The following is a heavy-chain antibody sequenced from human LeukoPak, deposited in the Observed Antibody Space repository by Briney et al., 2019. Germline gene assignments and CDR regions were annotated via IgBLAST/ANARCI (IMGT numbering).Heavy chain of an antibody. CDR3: AKAGIEMATIPDFDY. J-gene: IGHJ4*02. Sequence: GGSLRLSCEGSAFIFSGHWMNWVRQTPGKGLEWVASIKEDGSERQYVDSVKGRFSISRDNTKGSLFLQLNSLRAEDTAVYYCAKAGIEMATIPDFDYWGQGALVTVSS. CDR2: IKEDGSER. D-gene: IGHD5-24*01. CDR1: AFIFSGHW. V-gene: IGHV3-7*03.